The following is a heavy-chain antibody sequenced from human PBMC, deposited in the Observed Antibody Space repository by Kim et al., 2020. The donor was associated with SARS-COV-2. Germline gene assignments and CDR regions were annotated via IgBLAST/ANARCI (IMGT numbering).Heavy chain of an antibody. Sequence: ADSVEGRFTISRDIFKNTLFLQMNNLRAEDTAVYYCARGDGSGWSDRFDFWGQGTLVTVSS. V-gene: IGHV3-66*01. CDR3: ARGDGSGWSDRFDF. D-gene: IGHD6-19*01. J-gene: IGHJ4*02.